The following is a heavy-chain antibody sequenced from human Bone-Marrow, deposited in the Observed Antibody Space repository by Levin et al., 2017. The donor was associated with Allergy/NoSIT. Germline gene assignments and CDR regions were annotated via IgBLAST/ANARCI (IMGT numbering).Heavy chain of an antibody. CDR1: GYAFTTYD. Sequence: ASVKVSCKASGYAFTTYDINWVRQAPGQGLEWVGWLNPNSANTAFAQKFQGRVTMTRNTSISTAYMELSSLRSEDTDLYYCARGRGSSNGWYYGGLDSWGQGTRVTVSS. CDR3: ARGRGSSNGWYYGGLDS. V-gene: IGHV1-8*01. D-gene: IGHD6-19*01. J-gene: IGHJ4*02. CDR2: LNPNSANT.